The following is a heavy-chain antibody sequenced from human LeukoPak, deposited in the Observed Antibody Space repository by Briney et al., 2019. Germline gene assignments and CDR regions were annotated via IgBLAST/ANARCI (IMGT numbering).Heavy chain of an antibody. CDR2: INWDGGRT. D-gene: IGHD1-1*01. Sequence: PGGSLRLSCEDSGFTFDDYGMSWVRQAPGKGLEWVSGINWDGGRTFYADSVKGRFTISRDNAKNSLYLQMNSLRAEDTALYYCARDLTDNWYTFGFWGQGTLVTVSS. CDR1: GFTFDDYG. CDR3: ARDLTDNWYTFGF. V-gene: IGHV3-20*04. J-gene: IGHJ4*02.